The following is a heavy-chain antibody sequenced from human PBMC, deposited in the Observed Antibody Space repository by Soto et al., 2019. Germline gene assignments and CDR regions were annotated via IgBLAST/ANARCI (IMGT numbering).Heavy chain of an antibody. D-gene: IGHD3-3*01. CDR3: ARAISWVVLESKGRNWFDP. CDR2: IYHSGST. CDR1: GGSISSGCYS. V-gene: IGHV4-30-2*01. Sequence: PSETMSLTCAVAGGSISSGCYSWSWIRQPPGKGLERIGTIYHSGSTYYNPSLKSRVTISVDTSKNQFSLKLSSVTAADTAVYYCARAISWVVLESKGRNWFDPWGQGTLVTVSS. J-gene: IGHJ5*02.